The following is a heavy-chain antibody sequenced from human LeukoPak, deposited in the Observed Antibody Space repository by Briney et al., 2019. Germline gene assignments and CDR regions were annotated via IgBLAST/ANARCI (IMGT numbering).Heavy chain of an antibody. CDR1: GFSFRRYD. V-gene: IGHV3-30*04. D-gene: IGHD1-26*01. CDR3: ARAKGLAGSYLDNWFDP. CDR2: TSYDGTSE. Sequence: GTSLRLSCAASGFSFRRYDMHWVRQAPGKGLEWVAATSYDGTSELYADFVKGRFSISRDNSRNTLSLQMDTLRPEDTAIYCCARAKGLAGSYLDNWFDPWGQGTRVIVSS. J-gene: IGHJ5*02.